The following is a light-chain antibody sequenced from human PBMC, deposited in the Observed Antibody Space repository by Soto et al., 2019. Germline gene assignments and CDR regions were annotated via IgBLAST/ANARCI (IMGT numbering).Light chain of an antibody. CDR1: QSVNSD. Sequence: EVVLTQSPGTLSLSPGERATLSCRASQSVNSDLAWYHQKPGQAPRLLISDASNRATGIPDRFSGTGSGTDFTLTISRLEPGDFAVYYFQQYAVSPITFGQGTRLDIK. V-gene: IGKV3-20*01. CDR3: QQYAVSPIT. J-gene: IGKJ5*01. CDR2: DAS.